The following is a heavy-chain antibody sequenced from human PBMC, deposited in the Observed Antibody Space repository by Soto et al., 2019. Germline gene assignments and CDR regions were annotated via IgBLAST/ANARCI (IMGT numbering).Heavy chain of an antibody. V-gene: IGHV4-31*03. CDR3: ARGYYDSSGYYGCAFDI. D-gene: IGHD3-22*01. Sequence: TLSLTCTVSGGSISSGGYYWSWIRQHPGKGLEWIGYIYYSGSTYYNPSLKSRVTISVDTSKNQFSLKLSSVTAADTAVYYCARGYYDSSGYYGCAFDIWGQGTMVTVSS. CDR2: IYYSGST. J-gene: IGHJ3*02. CDR1: GGSISSGGYY.